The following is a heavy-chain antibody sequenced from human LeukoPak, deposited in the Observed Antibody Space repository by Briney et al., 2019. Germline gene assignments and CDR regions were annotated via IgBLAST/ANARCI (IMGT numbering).Heavy chain of an antibody. Sequence: SETLSLTCAVYGGSFSGYYWSWIRQPPGKGLEWIGELNHSGSTNYNPSLKSRVTISVDTSKNQFSLKLSSVTAADTAVYYCARGSQGSYYYDSSGYLLIWGQGTLVTVSS. V-gene: IGHV4-34*01. CDR1: GGSFSGYY. D-gene: IGHD3-22*01. CDR2: LNHSGST. CDR3: ARGSQGSYYYDSSGYLLI. J-gene: IGHJ4*02.